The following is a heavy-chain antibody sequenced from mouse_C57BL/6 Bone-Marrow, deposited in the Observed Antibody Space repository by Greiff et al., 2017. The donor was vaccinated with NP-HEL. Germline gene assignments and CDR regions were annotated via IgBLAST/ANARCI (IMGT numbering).Heavy chain of an antibody. D-gene: IGHD2-1*01. CDR1: GYTFTSYG. CDR2: IYPRSGNT. Sequence: VQLQESGAELARPGASVKLSCKASGYTFTSYGISWVKQRTGQGLEWIGEIYPRSGNTYYNEKFKGKATLTADKSSSTAYMELRSLTSEDSAVYFCARGGNSWFAYWGQGTLVTVSA. J-gene: IGHJ3*01. V-gene: IGHV1-81*01. CDR3: ARGGNSWFAY.